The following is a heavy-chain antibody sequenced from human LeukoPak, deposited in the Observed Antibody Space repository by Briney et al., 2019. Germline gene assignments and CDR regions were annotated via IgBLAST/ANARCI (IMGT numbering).Heavy chain of an antibody. CDR3: ARQGGSQVQGVIKHFDY. CDR1: GGSISSSSYY. Sequence: PSETLSLTCTVSGGSISSSSYYWGWIRQPPGKGLEWIGSIYYSGSTYYNPSLKSRVTISVATSKNQFSLKLSSVTAADTAVYYWARQGGSQVQGVIKHFDYWGQGTLVTVSS. CDR2: IYYSGST. V-gene: IGHV4-39*01. J-gene: IGHJ4*02. D-gene: IGHD3-10*01.